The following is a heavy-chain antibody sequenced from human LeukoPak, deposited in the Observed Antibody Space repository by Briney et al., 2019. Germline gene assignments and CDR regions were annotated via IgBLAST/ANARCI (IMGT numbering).Heavy chain of an antibody. D-gene: IGHD1-26*01. J-gene: IGHJ5*02. CDR1: GDSISSGHYY. V-gene: IGHV4-38-2*02. CDR3: ARDMRVGATTYWFDP. Sequence: SETLSLTCTVSGDSISSGHYYWGWIRQPPGKGLEWIGSIYHSGSTYYNPSLKSRVTISVDTSKNQFSLKLSSVTAADTAVYYCARDMRVGATTYWFDPWGQGTLVTVSS. CDR2: IYHSGST.